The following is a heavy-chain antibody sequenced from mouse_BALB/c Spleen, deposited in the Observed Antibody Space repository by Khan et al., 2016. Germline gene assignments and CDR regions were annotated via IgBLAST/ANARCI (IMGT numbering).Heavy chain of an antibody. CDR2: ISYSGET. V-gene: IGHV3-2*02. D-gene: IGHD4-1*01. CDR3: ARSSNWDGFDY. Sequence: EVQLQESGPGLVKPSQSLSLTCTVIGYSITSDYAWNWIRQFPGNKVEWMGYISYSGETSYNPSLKSRISLTRDTSKNQFFLQLTSVTTEVTATYYCARSSNWDGFDYWGQGTLVTVSA. J-gene: IGHJ3*01. CDR1: GYSITSDYA.